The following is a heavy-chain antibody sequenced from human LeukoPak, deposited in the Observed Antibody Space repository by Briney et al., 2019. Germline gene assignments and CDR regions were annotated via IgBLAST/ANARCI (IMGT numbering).Heavy chain of an antibody. J-gene: IGHJ6*02. V-gene: IGHV3-33*01. CDR3: ARNNGMDV. CDR1: GFTFSSYG. Sequence: GGSLRLSCAASGFTFSSYGMHWVRQAPGKGLEWVAVIWYDGSNKYYADSVKGRFTISRDNSKNTLYLQMNSLRAEDTALYHCARNNGMDVWGQGTTVIVSS. CDR2: IWYDGSNK.